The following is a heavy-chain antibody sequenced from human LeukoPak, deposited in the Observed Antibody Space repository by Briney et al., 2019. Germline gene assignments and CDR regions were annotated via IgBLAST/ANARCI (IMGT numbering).Heavy chain of an antibody. CDR1: GYTFTSNY. J-gene: IGHJ6*03. Sequence: ASVKVSCKAFGYTFTSNYMHWVRQAPGQGPEWMGVISPSGGSTTYAQKFQGRVTITADKSTSTAYMELSSLRSEDTAVHYCARDPGGSYYYYYYMDVWGKGTTVTVSS. D-gene: IGHD1-26*01. V-gene: IGHV1-46*01. CDR2: ISPSGGST. CDR3: ARDPGGSYYYYYYMDV.